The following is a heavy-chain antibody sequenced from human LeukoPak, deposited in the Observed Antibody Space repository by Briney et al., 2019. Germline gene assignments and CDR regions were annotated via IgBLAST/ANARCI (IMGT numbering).Heavy chain of an antibody. CDR1: GGTFSSYA. Sequence: SVKVSCKASGGTFSSYAISWVRQAPGQGLEWMGGIIPIFGTANYAQKFQGRVTITADESTSTAYMELSSLRSEDTAVYYCAREGYSGGYYADYWGQGTLVTVSS. CDR2: IIPIFGTA. D-gene: IGHD1-26*01. CDR3: AREGYSGGYYADY. J-gene: IGHJ4*02. V-gene: IGHV1-69*01.